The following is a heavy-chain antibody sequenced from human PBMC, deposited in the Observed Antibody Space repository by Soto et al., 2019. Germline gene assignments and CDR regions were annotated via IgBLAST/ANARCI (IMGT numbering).Heavy chain of an antibody. V-gene: IGHV3-30-3*01. CDR1: GFTFSSYA. CDR2: ISYDGSNK. CDR3: ARATFYCSGGSCYQAFDY. D-gene: IGHD2-15*01. Sequence: GESLKISCAASGFTFSSYAMHWVRQAPGKGLEWVAVISYDGSNKYYADSVKGRFTISRDNSKNTLYLQMNSLRAEDTAVYYCARATFYCSGGSCYQAFDYWGQGTLVTVSS. J-gene: IGHJ4*02.